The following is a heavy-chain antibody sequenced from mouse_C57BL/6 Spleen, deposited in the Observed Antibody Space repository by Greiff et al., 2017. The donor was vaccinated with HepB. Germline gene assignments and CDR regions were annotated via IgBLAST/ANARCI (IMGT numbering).Heavy chain of an antibody. V-gene: IGHV1-26*01. J-gene: IGHJ2*01. CDR1: GYTFTDYY. CDR2: INPNNGGT. CDR3: ATRYDGFLFDY. D-gene: IGHD2-3*01. Sequence: EVQLQQSGPELVKPGASVKISCKASGYTFTDYYMNWVKQSHGKSLEWIGDINPNNGGTSYNQKFKGKATLTVDKSSSTAYMELRSLTSEDSAVYYCATRYDGFLFDYWGQGTTLTVSS.